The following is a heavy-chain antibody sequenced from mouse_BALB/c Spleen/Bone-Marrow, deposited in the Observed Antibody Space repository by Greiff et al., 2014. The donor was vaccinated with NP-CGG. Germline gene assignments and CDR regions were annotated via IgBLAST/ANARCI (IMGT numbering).Heavy chain of an antibody. V-gene: IGHV1-87*01. D-gene: IGHD1-1*01. CDR1: GYTFTSYW. CDR2: IYPGDGDT. CDR3: ARNYYYGSSWSAMDY. J-gene: IGHJ4*01. Sequence: QVQLKESGAELARPGASVKLSCKASGYTFTSYWMQWVKQRPGQGLEWIGAIYPGDGDTRNTQKFKGKATLTADKSSSTAYMQLSSLAAEDYAVYYCARNYYYGSSWSAMDYWGQGTSVTVSS.